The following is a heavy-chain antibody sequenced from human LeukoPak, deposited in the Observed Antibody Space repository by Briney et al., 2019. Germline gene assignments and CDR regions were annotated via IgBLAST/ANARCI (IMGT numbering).Heavy chain of an antibody. J-gene: IGHJ4*02. D-gene: IGHD6-13*01. V-gene: IGHV3-53*01. CDR3: ARDSGGYSSSWWLDY. CDR1: GFTVSSNY. Sequence: QSGVSLRLSCAASGFTVSSNYMSWVRQAPGKGLEWVSVIYSGGSTYYADSVKGRFTISRDNSKNTLYLQMNSLRAEDTAVYYCARDSGGYSSSWWLDYWGQGTLVTVSS. CDR2: IYSGGST.